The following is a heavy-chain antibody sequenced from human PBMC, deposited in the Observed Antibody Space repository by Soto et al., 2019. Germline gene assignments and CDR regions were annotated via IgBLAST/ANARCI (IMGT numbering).Heavy chain of an antibody. CDR1: GFTFSSYS. D-gene: IGHD3-22*01. J-gene: IGHJ5*02. CDR2: ISSSSSTI. CDR3: ARDYYYDSSGYLNWFDP. V-gene: IGHV3-48*01. Sequence: GGSPRLSCAASGFTFSSYSMNWVRQAPGKGLEWVSYISSSSSTIYYADSVKGRFTISRDNAKNSLYLQMNSLRAEDTAVYYCARDYYYDSSGYLNWFDPWGQGTLVTVSS.